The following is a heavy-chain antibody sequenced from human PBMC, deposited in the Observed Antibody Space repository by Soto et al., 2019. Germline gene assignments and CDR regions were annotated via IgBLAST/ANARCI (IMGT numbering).Heavy chain of an antibody. CDR1: GFTFSSYA. Sequence: GGSLRLSCAASGFTFSSYAMSWVRQAPGKGLEWVSAISGSGGSTYYADSVKGRFTISRENAKNSVYLQMNDLRAGDSAVYYCARAYTGRLPRRADYYYAMDVWGQGTTVTVSS. CDR2: ISGSGGST. D-gene: IGHD2-2*02. CDR3: ARAYTGRLPRRADYYYAMDV. V-gene: IGHV3-23*01. J-gene: IGHJ6*02.